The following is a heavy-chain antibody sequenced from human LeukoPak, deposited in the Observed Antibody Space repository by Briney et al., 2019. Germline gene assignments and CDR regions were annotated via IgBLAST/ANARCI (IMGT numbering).Heavy chain of an antibody. CDR3: AKDKTRGPGDY. CDR1: GFTFDDYA. CDR2: ISEDGGDT. D-gene: IGHD1-14*01. Sequence: QPGGSLILSCAASGFTFDDYAMHWVRQPPGKGLECVSLISEDGGDTWYADSVKGRFTISRDNSKNSLYLQMNSLRAEDTAFYYCAKDKTRGPGDYWGQGTLVTVSS. V-gene: IGHV3-43*02. J-gene: IGHJ4*02.